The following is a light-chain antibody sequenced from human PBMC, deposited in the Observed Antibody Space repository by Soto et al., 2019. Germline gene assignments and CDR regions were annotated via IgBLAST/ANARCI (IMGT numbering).Light chain of an antibody. Sequence: EIVMTQSPATLYVSTGGRATLSCSASQSVSSYLAWYQQRPGQPPRLLIYRASTRATNIPARFSGSGSGTEFSLTISSQQSEDVAGYYCQQYSTWPPRYTFGQGTKLEI. V-gene: IGKV3-15*01. J-gene: IGKJ2*01. CDR2: RAS. CDR3: QQYSTWPPRYT. CDR1: QSVSSY.